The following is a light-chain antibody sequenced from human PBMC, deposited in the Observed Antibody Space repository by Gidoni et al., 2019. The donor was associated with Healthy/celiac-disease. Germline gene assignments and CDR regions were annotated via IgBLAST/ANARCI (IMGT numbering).Light chain of an antibody. Sequence: QSVLTQPPPLSGAPGQRLTIPCTGSSSNSGAGYDVHWYQQLPRTAPKLLIYVNSNRPAGVPDRFSGSKSGTSASLAITGLQAEDEADYYCQSYDSSLSGSRVFGGGTKLTVL. CDR2: VNS. J-gene: IGLJ3*02. V-gene: IGLV1-40*01. CDR1: SSNSGAGYD. CDR3: QSYDSSLSGSRV.